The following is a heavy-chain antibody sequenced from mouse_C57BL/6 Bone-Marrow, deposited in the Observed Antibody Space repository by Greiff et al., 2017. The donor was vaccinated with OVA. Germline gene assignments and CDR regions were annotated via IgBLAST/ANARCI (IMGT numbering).Heavy chain of an antibody. Sequence: VQLKQSGPELVKPGASVKISCKASGYTFTDYYMNWVKQSHGKSLEWIGDINPNNGGTSYNQKFKGKATLTVDKSSSTAYMELRSLTSEDSAVYYCAREYYYGSSYVYFAYWGQGTLVTVSA. J-gene: IGHJ3*01. CDR3: AREYYYGSSYVYFAY. D-gene: IGHD1-1*01. CDR1: GYTFTDYY. CDR2: INPNNGGT. V-gene: IGHV1-26*01.